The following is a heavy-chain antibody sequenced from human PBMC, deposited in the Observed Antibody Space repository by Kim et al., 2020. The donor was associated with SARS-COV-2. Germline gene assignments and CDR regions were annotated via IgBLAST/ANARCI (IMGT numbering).Heavy chain of an antibody. CDR2: IYPGDSDT. CDR3: ARHGVTMVRGVGGNYYGMDV. V-gene: IGHV5-51*01. J-gene: IGHJ6*02. CDR1: GYSFTSYW. Sequence: GESLKISCKGSGYSFTSYWIGWVRQMPGKGLEWMGIIYPGDSDTRYSPSFQGQVTISADKSISTAYLQWSSLKASDTAMYYCARHGVTMVRGVGGNYYGMDVWGQGTTVTVSS. D-gene: IGHD3-10*01.